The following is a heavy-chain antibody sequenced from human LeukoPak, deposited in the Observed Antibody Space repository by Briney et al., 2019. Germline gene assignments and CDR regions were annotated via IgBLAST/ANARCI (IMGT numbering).Heavy chain of an antibody. D-gene: IGHD5-18*01. J-gene: IGHJ4*02. V-gene: IGHV3-53*01. Sequence: PGGSLRLSCAASGFTVSSNYMRWVRQAPGKGLEWVSVIYRGGSKYYADPGKGRFTISRDNSKKPLYVQMNSLRDEETAVYYCAGRGGYSYGLLYWGQGPLVTVSS. CDR3: AGRGGYSYGLLY. CDR1: GFTVSSNY. CDR2: IYRGGSK.